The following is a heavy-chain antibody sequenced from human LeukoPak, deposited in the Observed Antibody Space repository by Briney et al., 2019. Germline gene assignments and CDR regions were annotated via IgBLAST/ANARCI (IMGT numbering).Heavy chain of an antibody. CDR1: GFIFSSYA. CDR3: AKVSVVAGRNAFDI. D-gene: IGHD3-22*01. V-gene: IGHV3-23*01. Sequence: PGESLRLSCAASGFIFSSYAASWVRQAPGKGLEWVSVIGGSGTSTYYADSVKGRFTISRDNSKNMLYLQMNSLRVGDTAIYYCAKVSVVAGRNAFDIWGQGTMVTVSS. CDR2: IGGSGTST. J-gene: IGHJ3*02.